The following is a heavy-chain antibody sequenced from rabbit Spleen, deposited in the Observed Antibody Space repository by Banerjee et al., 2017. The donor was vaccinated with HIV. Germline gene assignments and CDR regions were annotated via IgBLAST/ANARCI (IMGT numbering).Heavy chain of an antibody. CDR2: IDAGSSGFT. CDR1: EIDFTRYY. Sequence: QEQLTETGGGLVQPGESLKLSCKASEIDFTRYYITWVRQAPGKGLEWIACIDAGSSGFTYFASWAKGRFTISKTSSTTVTLQMTSLTAADTATYFCARDSGTSFSSYGMDLWAQGPSSPS. V-gene: IGHV1S45*01. D-gene: IGHD8-1*01. CDR3: ARDSGTSFSSYGMDL. J-gene: IGHJ6*01.